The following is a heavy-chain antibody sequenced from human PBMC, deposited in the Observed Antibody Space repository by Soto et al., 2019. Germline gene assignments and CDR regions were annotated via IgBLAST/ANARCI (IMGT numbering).Heavy chain of an antibody. D-gene: IGHD1-26*01. CDR2: MYSSGSP. Sequence: QVQLQESGPGLVKPSETLSLTCSVSGGSIRSYYWTWIRQPPGKGLEWIGYMYSSGSPNYNPSLKSRVTISVDTSMNQFSRRLTSVTAADTAVYYCARAEAWERLPVGWDFWGQGALVTVSS. CDR1: GGSIRSYY. V-gene: IGHV4-59*01. CDR3: ARAEAWERLPVGWDF. J-gene: IGHJ4*02.